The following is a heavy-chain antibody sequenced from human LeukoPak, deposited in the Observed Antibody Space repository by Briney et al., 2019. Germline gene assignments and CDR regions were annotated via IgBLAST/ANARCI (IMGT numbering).Heavy chain of an antibody. CDR1: GYNFINYY. D-gene: IGHD3-22*01. CDR2: INPHSGDP. J-gene: IGHJ1*01. CDR3: ARQDSSGPSGGAEYFQH. Sequence: ASVKVSCKASGYNFINYYIHWFRQAPGQGLEWMGWINPHSGDPNYAQKFQGRVTVTTDTTTSTVYMEVSRLISDDTAVYYCARQDSSGPSGGAEYFQHWGQGTLVTVSS. V-gene: IGHV1-2*02.